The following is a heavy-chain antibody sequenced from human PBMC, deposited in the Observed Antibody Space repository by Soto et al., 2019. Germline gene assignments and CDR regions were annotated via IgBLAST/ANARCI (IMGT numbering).Heavy chain of an antibody. J-gene: IGHJ4*02. CDR1: GYTFTGYY. CDR2: INPNSGGT. CDR3: AREGVKAAKLAATPDY. Sequence: ASVKVSCKASGYTFTGYYMHWVRQAPGQGLEWMGWINPNSGGTNYAQKFQGRVTMTRDKSISTAYMELSRLRSDDTAVYYCAREGVKAAKLAATPDYWGQGTLVTVSS. V-gene: IGHV1-2*02. D-gene: IGHD2-15*01.